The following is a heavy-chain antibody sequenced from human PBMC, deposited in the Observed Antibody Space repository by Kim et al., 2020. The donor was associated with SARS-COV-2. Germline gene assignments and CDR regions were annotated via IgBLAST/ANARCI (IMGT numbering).Heavy chain of an antibody. Sequence: SETLSLTCTVSGGSISSSSYYWGWIRQPPGKGLEWIGSIYYSGSTYYNPSLKSRVTISVDTSKNQFSLKLSSVTAADTAVYYCARRRYDSSGTYFDYWGQGTLVTVSS. J-gene: IGHJ4*02. D-gene: IGHD3-22*01. V-gene: IGHV4-39*01. CDR2: IYYSGST. CDR1: GGSISSSSYY. CDR3: ARRRYDSSGTYFDY.